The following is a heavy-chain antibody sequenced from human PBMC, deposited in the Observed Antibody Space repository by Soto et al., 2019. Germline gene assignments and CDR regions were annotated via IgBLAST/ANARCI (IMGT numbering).Heavy chain of an antibody. CDR1: GFTFSSYW. CDR2: INSDGSST. V-gene: IGHV3-74*01. Sequence: GSLRLSCAASGFTFSSYWMHWVRQAPGKGLAWVSRINSDGSSTSYADSVKGRFTISRDNAKNTLYLQMNSLRAEDTAVYYCLMDDYYGMDVWGQGTMVTVSS. CDR3: LMDDYYGMDV. J-gene: IGHJ6*02.